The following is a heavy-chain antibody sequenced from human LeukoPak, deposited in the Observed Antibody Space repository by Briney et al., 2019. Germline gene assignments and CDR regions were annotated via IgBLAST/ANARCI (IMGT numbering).Heavy chain of an antibody. V-gene: IGHV1-18*04. J-gene: IGHJ3*02. CDR3: ARGAYCGGDCSSSDSFDI. CDR1: GYTVINYG. D-gene: IGHD2-21*02. Sequence: ASMKVSFKASGYTVINYGVSWGRQAPGQGLEWLGWISAYNGDTNYAQILQGRVTMTTDTSTNTAYLELRGLRSDDTAIYYCARGAYCGGDCSSSDSFDIWGQGTMVTVSS. CDR2: ISAYNGDT.